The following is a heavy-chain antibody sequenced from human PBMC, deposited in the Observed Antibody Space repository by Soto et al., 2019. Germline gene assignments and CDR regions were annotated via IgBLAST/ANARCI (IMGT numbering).Heavy chain of an antibody. V-gene: IGHV4-31*03. CDR3: ARVRVGDIVVVVADSGAFDI. CDR2: IYYSGST. Sequence: PSETLSLTCTVSGGSISSGGYYWSWIRQHPGKGLEWIGYIYYSGSTYYNPSLKSRVTISVDTSKNQFSLKLSSVTAADTAVYYCARVRVGDIVVVVADSGAFDIWGQGTMVTVSS. CDR1: GGSISSGGYY. D-gene: IGHD2-15*01. J-gene: IGHJ3*02.